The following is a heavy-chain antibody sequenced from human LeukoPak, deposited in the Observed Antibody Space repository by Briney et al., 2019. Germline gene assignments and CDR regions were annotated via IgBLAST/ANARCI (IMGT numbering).Heavy chain of an antibody. J-gene: IGHJ5*02. Sequence: GAPVKVSCKASGYAFTTYDINWVRQATGQGPEWIGWMNPNSGNTGYTQNFQGRVTMTRNTSISTAYMELSSLKSEDTAVYYCARGRGSGHKENWFDPWGLGTLVAVSS. CDR3: ARGRGSGHKENWFDP. V-gene: IGHV1-8*01. D-gene: IGHD6-19*01. CDR1: GYAFTTYD. CDR2: MNPNSGNT.